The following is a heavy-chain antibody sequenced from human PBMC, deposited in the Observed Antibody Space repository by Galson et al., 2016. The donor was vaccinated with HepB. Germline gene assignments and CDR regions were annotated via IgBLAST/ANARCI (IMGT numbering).Heavy chain of an antibody. Sequence: SLRLSCAASGFTFSSYGMHWVRQAPGKGLEWVAVIWYDGSNKYYADSVKGRFTISRDNSKNTLYLQMNSLRAEDTAVYYCAREFDNSGSGMDVWGQGTTVTVSS. CDR2: IWYDGSNK. D-gene: IGHD3-22*01. V-gene: IGHV3-33*01. J-gene: IGHJ6*02. CDR1: GFTFSSYG. CDR3: AREFDNSGSGMDV.